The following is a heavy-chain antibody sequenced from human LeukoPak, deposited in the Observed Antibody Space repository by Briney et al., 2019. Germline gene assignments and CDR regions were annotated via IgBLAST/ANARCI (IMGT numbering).Heavy chain of an antibody. Sequence: GGSLRLSCAASGFTFSSYAMSWVRQAPGKGLEWVSAISGSGGNRYYADSVRGRFTISRDNSKNTLYLQMNSLRAEDTAVYYCATQPHYYYSSGYLFDYWGQETLVTDSS. CDR2: ISGSGGNR. CDR3: ATQPHYYYSSGYLFDY. CDR1: GFTFSSYA. V-gene: IGHV3-23*01. J-gene: IGHJ4*02. D-gene: IGHD3-22*01.